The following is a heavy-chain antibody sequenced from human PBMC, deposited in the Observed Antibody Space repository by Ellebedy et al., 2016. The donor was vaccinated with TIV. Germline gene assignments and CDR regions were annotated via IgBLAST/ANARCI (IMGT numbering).Heavy chain of an antibody. J-gene: IGHJ5*02. CDR2: IFHSGST. D-gene: IGHD3-10*01. Sequence: MPSETLSLTCAVHGGPFSGYYWSWIRQPPGKGLEWIGEIFHSGSTHYNPSLKSRLTISVDASKSQFFLSLSSVTAADTAVYYCARGETWWVGSPRVFGPWGQGTLVTVSS. V-gene: IGHV4-34*01. CDR1: GGPFSGYY. CDR3: ARGETWWVGSPRVFGP.